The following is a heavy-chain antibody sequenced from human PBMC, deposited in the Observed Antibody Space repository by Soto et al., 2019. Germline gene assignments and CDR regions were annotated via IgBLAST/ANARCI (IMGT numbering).Heavy chain of an antibody. D-gene: IGHD3-3*01. CDR3: AKRWSGGFWYFDL. CDR2: ISGSGGST. Sequence: GWSLRLSCASSVFTFISYAMSWVRQAPGKGLEWVSAISGSGGSTYYADSVKGRFTISRDNSKNTLYLQMNSLRAEDTAVYYCAKRWSGGFWYFDLWGRGTLVTVSS. V-gene: IGHV3-23*01. J-gene: IGHJ2*01. CDR1: VFTFISYA.